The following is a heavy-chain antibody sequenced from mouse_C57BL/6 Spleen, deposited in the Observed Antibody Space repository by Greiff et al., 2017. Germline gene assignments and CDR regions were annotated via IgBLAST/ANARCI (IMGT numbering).Heavy chain of an antibody. CDR1: GYAFTNYL. CDR2: INPGSGGT. J-gene: IGHJ3*01. CDR3: ASPHGSSSWFAY. Sequence: VQLQQSGAELVRPGTSVKVSCKASGYAFTNYLIEWVKQRPGQGLECIGVINPGSGGTNYNEKFKGKATLTADKSSSTAYMQLSSLTSEDSAVYFCASPHGSSSWFAYWGQGTLVTVSA. V-gene: IGHV1-54*01. D-gene: IGHD1-1*01.